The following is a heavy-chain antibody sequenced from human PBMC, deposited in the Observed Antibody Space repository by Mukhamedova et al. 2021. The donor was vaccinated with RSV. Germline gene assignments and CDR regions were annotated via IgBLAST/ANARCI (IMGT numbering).Heavy chain of an antibody. CDR2: IIPIFGTA. J-gene: IGHJ4*02. Sequence: GQGLEWMGGIIPIFGTANYAQKFQGRVTITADESTSTAYMELSSLRSEDTAVYYCARGPYSSNWKAGDYWGQGNLVTVSS. CDR3: ARGPYSSNWKAGDY. D-gene: IGHD6-13*01. V-gene: IGHV1-69*01.